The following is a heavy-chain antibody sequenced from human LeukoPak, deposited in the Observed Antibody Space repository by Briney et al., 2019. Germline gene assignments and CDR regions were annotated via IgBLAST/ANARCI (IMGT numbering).Heavy chain of an antibody. Sequence: SETLSLTCAVSGGSISSSNWWSWVRQPPGKGLEWIGEIYHSGSTNYNPSLKSRVTISVDTSKNQFSLKLSSVTAADTAVYYCASQLLYEGFDYWGQGTLVTVSS. CDR3: ASQLLYEGFDY. CDR1: GGSISSSNW. J-gene: IGHJ4*02. V-gene: IGHV4-4*02. D-gene: IGHD2-2*02. CDR2: IYHSGST.